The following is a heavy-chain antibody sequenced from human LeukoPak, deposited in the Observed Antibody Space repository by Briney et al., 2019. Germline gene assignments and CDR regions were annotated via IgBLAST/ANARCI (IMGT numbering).Heavy chain of an antibody. V-gene: IGHV1-8*01. CDR1: GYTFTSYD. D-gene: IGHD1-26*01. J-gene: IGHJ4*02. CDR2: MNPNSGNT. Sequence: GAPVKVSCKAPGYTFTSYDINWVRQATGQGLEWMGWMNPNSGNTGYAQKFQGRVTMTRNTSISTAYMELSSLRSEDTAVYYCARVGGGYSGSYYFDYWGQGTLVTVSS. CDR3: ARVGGGYSGSYYFDY.